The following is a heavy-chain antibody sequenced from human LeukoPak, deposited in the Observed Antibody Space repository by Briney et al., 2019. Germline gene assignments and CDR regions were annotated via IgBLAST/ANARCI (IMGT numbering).Heavy chain of an antibody. Sequence: GGSPRLSCAASGFTFSNYLMHWVRQAPGKGLVWVSRINIDGSSTLYTDSVKGRFTISRDNAKNTLYLQMNSLRVEDSAVYYCASDRGGWTTWGQGTLITVSS. J-gene: IGHJ5*02. V-gene: IGHV3-74*03. CDR3: ASDRGGWTT. D-gene: IGHD6-19*01. CDR2: INIDGSST. CDR1: GFTFSNYL.